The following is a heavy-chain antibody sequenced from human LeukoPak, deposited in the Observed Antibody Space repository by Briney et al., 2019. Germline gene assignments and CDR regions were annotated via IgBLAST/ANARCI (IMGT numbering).Heavy chain of an antibody. CDR3: ARDLWDIVVVVAATPGWFDP. V-gene: IGHV4-34*01. Sequence: SETLSLTCAVYGGSFSGYYWSWIRQPPGKGLEWIGEINHSGSTNYNPSLKSRVTISVDTSKNQFSLKLSSVTAADTAVYYCARDLWDIVVVVAATPGWFDPWGQGTLVTVSS. J-gene: IGHJ5*02. D-gene: IGHD2-15*01. CDR1: GGSFSGYY. CDR2: INHSGST.